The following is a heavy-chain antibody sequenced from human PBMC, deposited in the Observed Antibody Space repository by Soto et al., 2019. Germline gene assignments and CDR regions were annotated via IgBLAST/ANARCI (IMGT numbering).Heavy chain of an antibody. V-gene: IGHV3-74*01. CDR3: TRVRDSETYFDY. Sequence: EVQLVESGGGLVQPGGSLRLSCAASGFTFSNYWMNWVRQAPGKGLVWVSRINSDGSSIDYADSVKGRFTISRDNAKNTLYLQMNSLRAEDTAVYYCTRVRDSETYFDYWGQGTLVTVSS. CDR1: GFTFSNYW. CDR2: INSDGSSI. J-gene: IGHJ4*02. D-gene: IGHD1-26*01.